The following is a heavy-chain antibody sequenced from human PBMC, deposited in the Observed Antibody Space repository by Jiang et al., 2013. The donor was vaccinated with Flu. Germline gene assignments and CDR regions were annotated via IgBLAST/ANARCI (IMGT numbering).Heavy chain of an antibody. Sequence: GAEVKKPGSSVKVSCKASGGTFSSYAISWVRQAPGQGLEWMGGIIPIFGTANYAQKFQGGVTITADESTSTAYMELSSLRSEDTAVYYCARDSPNWGSVNDAFDIWGQGTMVTVSS. J-gene: IGHJ3*02. CDR1: GGTFSSYA. V-gene: IGHV1-69*01. CDR2: IIPIFGTA. D-gene: IGHD7-27*01. CDR3: ARDSPNWGSVNDAFDI.